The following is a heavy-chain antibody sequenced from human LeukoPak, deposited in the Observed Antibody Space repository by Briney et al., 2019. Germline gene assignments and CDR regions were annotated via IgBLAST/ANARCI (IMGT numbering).Heavy chain of an antibody. CDR1: GFTFSGSA. CDR3: TRLSDYSTNDY. V-gene: IGHV3-73*01. J-gene: IGHJ4*02. D-gene: IGHD4-11*01. Sequence: PGGSLKLSCAAPGFTFSGSAMHWVRQASGKGLERVGRIRSKANSYATAYAASVKGRFTISRDDSKNTAYLQMNSLKTEDTAVYYCTRLSDYSTNDYWGQGTLVTVSS. CDR2: IRSKANSYAT.